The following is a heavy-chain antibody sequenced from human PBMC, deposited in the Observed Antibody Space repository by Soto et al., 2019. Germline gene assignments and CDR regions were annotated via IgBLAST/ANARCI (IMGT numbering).Heavy chain of an antibody. CDR2: IKPDGSEK. CDR1: GFTFSSNW. J-gene: IGHJ5*02. D-gene: IGHD2-15*01. V-gene: IGHV3-7*01. CDR3: ARDQDSYCSGGSCYRFDP. Sequence: GGSLRLSCAASGFTFSSNWMSWVRQAPGKGPEWVANIKPDGSEKYYVDSVKGRFTISRDNAKNLLYLQMNGLRADDTAVYYCARDQDSYCSGGSCYRFDPWGQGTQVTVSS.